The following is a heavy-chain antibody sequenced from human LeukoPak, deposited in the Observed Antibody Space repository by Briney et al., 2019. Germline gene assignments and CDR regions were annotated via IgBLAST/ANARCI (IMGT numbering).Heavy chain of an antibody. V-gene: IGHV4-61*02. CDR1: GGSISSGSYY. CDR2: IYTSGST. D-gene: IGHD3-10*01. J-gene: IGHJ5*02. CDR3: ARHRRGTMVRGVEGFDP. Sequence: SQTLSLTCTVSGGSISSGSYYWSWIRQPAGKGLEWIGRIYTSGSTNYNPSLKSRVTISVDTSKNQFSLKLSSVTAADTAVYYCARHRRGTMVRGVEGFDPWGQGTLVTVSS.